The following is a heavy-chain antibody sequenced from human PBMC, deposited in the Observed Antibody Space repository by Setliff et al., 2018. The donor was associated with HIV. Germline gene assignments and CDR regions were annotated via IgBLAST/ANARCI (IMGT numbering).Heavy chain of an antibody. Sequence: SETLSLTCTVSGGSISSGNYYWSWIRQPAGKGLEWIGHISTSGRTHYNPSLMSRLTISVDTSKNQFSLKLSSVTAADTAVYHCARADNYYYDSGAFKSGLDAFDIWGHGTMVTVSS. D-gene: IGHD3-22*01. V-gene: IGHV4-61*09. CDR1: GGSISSGNYY. CDR2: ISTSGRT. J-gene: IGHJ3*02. CDR3: ARADNYYYDSGAFKSGLDAFDI.